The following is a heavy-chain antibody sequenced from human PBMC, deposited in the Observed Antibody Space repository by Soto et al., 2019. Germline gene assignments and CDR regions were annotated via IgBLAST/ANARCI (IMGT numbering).Heavy chain of an antibody. CDR2: VSSRRTIT. Sequence: EVQLVESGGGLIQPGGSLRLSCTGSGFSFSDYSFNWIRQAPGKGLERISYVSSRRTITFYADSVKGRFTISRDNAKKSVYLQMNRLRNEDTAVYYCARHGYGDSFEHWGRGTLVTVSS. J-gene: IGHJ4*02. D-gene: IGHD4-17*01. V-gene: IGHV3-48*02. CDR1: GFSFSDYS. CDR3: ARHGYGDSFEH.